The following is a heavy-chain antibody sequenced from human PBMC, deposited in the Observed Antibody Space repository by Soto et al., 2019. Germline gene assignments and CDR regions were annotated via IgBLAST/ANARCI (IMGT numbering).Heavy chain of an antibody. Sequence: SYSLSLTRTTSGDCVSSNSRACNWIRQSPSRGLEWLGRTYYRSKWYTGYAVSVRSRITINPDTSKNQFSLQLSSVTPQDTAVYYCTGQSVAGAIDYWGQGTPVTVS. J-gene: IGHJ4*02. CDR2: TYYRSKWYT. V-gene: IGHV6-1*01. CDR3: TGQSVAGAIDY. CDR1: GDCVSSNSRA. D-gene: IGHD6-19*01.